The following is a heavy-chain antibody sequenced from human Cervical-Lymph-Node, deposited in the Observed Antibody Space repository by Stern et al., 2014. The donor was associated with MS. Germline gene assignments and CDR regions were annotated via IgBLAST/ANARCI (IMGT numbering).Heavy chain of an antibody. D-gene: IGHD3-22*01. Sequence: VQLQESGPGLVKPSETLSLTCTVSGGSISSSSYYWGWIRQPPGKGLEWIGSIYYSGSTYYNPSLKSRVTISVDTSKNQFSLQLSSVTAADTAVYYCAQYYYDSSGYDAFDIWGQGTMVTVSS. CDR1: GGSISSSSYY. CDR3: AQYYYDSSGYDAFDI. CDR2: IYYSGST. J-gene: IGHJ3*02. V-gene: IGHV4-39*01.